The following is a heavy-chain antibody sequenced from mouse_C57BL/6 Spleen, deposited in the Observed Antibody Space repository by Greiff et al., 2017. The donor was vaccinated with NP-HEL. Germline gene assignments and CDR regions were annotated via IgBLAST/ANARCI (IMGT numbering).Heavy chain of an antibody. CDR3: VALTLYFDY. Sequence: VQLQQSGPELVKPGASVKISCKASGYAFSSSWMNWVKQRPGKGLEWIGRIYPGDGDTNYNGKFKGKATLTADKSSSTAYMQLSSLTSEDSAVYFCVALTLYFDYWGQGTTLTVSS. CDR1: GYAFSSSW. CDR2: IYPGDGDT. V-gene: IGHV1-82*01. J-gene: IGHJ2*01. D-gene: IGHD2-13*01.